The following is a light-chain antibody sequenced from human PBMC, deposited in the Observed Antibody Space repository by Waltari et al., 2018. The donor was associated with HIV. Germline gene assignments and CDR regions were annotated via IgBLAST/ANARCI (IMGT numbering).Light chain of an antibody. CDR1: QSVGSN. CDR3: QQYSNWPPGPLT. Sequence: DIVLTQSPATLSVSPWEGATLSCRASQSVGSNLAWYQQKPGQAPRLLIDGASTRATGTPARFSGSGSGTEFTLTISSLQSEDFAVYYCQQYSNWPPGPLTFGGGTKVEIK. V-gene: IGKV3-15*01. J-gene: IGKJ4*01. CDR2: GAS.